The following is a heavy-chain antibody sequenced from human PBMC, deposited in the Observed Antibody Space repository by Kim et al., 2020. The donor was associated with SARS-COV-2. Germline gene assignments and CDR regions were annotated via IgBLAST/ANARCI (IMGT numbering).Heavy chain of an antibody. CDR3: TRSNVRPFDD. CDR2: VSYSGNT. V-gene: IGHV4-39*01. CDR1: GGSIGSSSYR. J-gene: IGHJ4*02. Sequence: SETLSHTCTVSGGSIGSSSYRWGWIRQPPGKGLEWIGYVSYSGNTNYNPSLESRLIISVDRSKSQFFLNLASVTAADTALYFCTRSNVRPFDDWGQGTLVTVSS.